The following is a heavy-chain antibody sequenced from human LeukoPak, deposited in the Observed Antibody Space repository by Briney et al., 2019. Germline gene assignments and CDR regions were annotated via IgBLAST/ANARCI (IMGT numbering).Heavy chain of an antibody. V-gene: IGHV3-7*01. J-gene: IGHJ4*02. CDR1: GFTFSSYW. CDR3: ESYYYDSSGSFDY. Sequence: GGSLRLSCAASGFTFSSYWMSWVRQAPGKGLEWVANIKQDGSKKYYVDSVKGRFTISRDNAKNSLYLQMNSLRAEDTALYYCESYYYDSSGSFDYWGQGTLVTVSS. D-gene: IGHD3-22*01. CDR2: IKQDGSKK.